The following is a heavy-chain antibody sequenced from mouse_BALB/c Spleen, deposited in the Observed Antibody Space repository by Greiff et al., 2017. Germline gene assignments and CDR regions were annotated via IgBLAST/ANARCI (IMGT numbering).Heavy chain of an antibody. CDR2: INPGSGGT. CDR1: GYAFTNYL. V-gene: IGHV1-54*03. CDR3: ARGNGYDWFAY. Sequence: LVESGAELVRPGTSVKVSCKASGYAFTNYLIEWVKQRPGQGLEWIGVINPGSGGTNYNEKFKGKATLTADKSSSTAYMQLSSLTSDDSAVYFCARGNGYDWFAYWGQGTLVTVSA. D-gene: IGHD2-2*01. J-gene: IGHJ3*01.